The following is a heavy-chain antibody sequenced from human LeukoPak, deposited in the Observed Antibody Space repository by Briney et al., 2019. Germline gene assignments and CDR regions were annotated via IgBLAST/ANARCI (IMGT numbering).Heavy chain of an antibody. CDR3: ARDGGYCRSISCQDSNWFDP. Sequence: GGSLRLSCAASGFTFTSYGISWVRQAPGKGLEWVSAISGSGGITHYADSVKGRFTISRDNSKNTLYLQMNILRAEDTAVYYCARDGGYCRSISCQDSNWFDPWGQGTLVTVSS. V-gene: IGHV3-23*01. J-gene: IGHJ5*02. CDR2: ISGSGGIT. CDR1: GFTFTSYG. D-gene: IGHD2-2*01.